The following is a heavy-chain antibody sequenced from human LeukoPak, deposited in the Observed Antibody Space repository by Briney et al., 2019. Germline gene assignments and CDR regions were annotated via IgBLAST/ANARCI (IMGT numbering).Heavy chain of an antibody. CDR3: ARGVVEYFQH. CDR2: IYYSGST. Sequence: SATLSLTWTVSGGSISIGDYCWSWIRQPPGKGLEWIGYIYYSGSTYYNPSLKSRVTISVDTSKNQFSLKLSSVTAADTAVYYCARGVVEYFQHWGQGTLVTVSS. J-gene: IGHJ1*01. V-gene: IGHV4-30-4*01. CDR1: GGSISIGDYC.